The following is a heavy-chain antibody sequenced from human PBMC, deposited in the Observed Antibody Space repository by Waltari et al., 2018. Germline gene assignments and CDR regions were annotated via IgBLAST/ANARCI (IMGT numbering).Heavy chain of an antibody. Sequence: QVQLVQSGAEVKKPGASVKVSCKASGYTFTSYAMQWVRQAPGQRLEWMGWINAGNGNTKYSQKFQGRVTITRDTSASTAYMELSSLRSEDTAVYYCARESGGSAVAGSSFDYWGQGTLVTVSS. D-gene: IGHD6-19*01. CDR2: INAGNGNT. CDR3: ARESGGSAVAGSSFDY. CDR1: GYTFTSYA. J-gene: IGHJ4*02. V-gene: IGHV1-3*01.